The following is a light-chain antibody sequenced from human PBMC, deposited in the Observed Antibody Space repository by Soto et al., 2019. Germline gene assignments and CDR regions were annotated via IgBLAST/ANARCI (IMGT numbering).Light chain of an antibody. J-gene: IGKJ1*01. CDR1: QSVSNNY. CDR2: GAS. CDR3: QQYGSSGT. Sequence: EIVLTQSPATLSLSPGARAPLSCRASQSVSNNYLAWYQQKPGQAPRLPIYGASNRATGIPDRFSGSGSGTDFTLTISRLEPEDFAVYYCQQYGSSGTFGQGTKVDIK. V-gene: IGKV3-20*01.